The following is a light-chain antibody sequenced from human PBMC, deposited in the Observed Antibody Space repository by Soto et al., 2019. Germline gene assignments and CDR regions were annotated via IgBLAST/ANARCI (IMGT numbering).Light chain of an antibody. Sequence: QSALTQPASVAGSPGQSITISCTGTSSDIGGYNFVSWYQHHPGKAPKLLIHDVSNRPSGVSSRFSGSKSGNTDSLTISGLQADDEADYYCNSYRTVSTYVFGTGTKVTVL. CDR2: DVS. CDR3: NSYRTVSTYV. V-gene: IGLV2-14*03. J-gene: IGLJ1*01. CDR1: SSDIGGYNF.